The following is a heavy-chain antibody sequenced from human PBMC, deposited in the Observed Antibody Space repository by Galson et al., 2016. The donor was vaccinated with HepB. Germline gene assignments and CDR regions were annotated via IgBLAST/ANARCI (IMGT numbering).Heavy chain of an antibody. CDR1: GGSISSGGYY. Sequence: TLSLTCTVSGGSISSGGYYWSWIRQHPGKGLEWIGYIYHSGSTYYNPSLKSRVSISIDTSKNQFSLQVTSVTAADTAVYYCARDRGWGLLGHTWLFDLWGQGTLVTVSS. J-gene: IGHJ4*02. D-gene: IGHD1-26*01. V-gene: IGHV4-31*03. CDR2: IYHSGST. CDR3: ARDRGWGLLGHTWLFDL.